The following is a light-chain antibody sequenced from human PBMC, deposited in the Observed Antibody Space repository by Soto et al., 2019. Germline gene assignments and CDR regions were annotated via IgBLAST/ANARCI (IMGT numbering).Light chain of an antibody. V-gene: IGKV3-20*01. Sequence: EIVLTQSPGTLSLSPGERATLSCRASQSVTSSLAWYQQKPGQAPRLVIYGASSRAAGIPDRFSGSGSGTDFTLTISRLEPEDFAVYYCQQDDSSPRTFGPGTKVEIK. CDR1: QSVTSS. CDR2: GAS. J-gene: IGKJ1*01. CDR3: QQDDSSPRT.